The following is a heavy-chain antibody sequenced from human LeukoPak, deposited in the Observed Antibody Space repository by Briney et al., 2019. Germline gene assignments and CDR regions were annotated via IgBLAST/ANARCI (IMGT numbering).Heavy chain of an antibody. CDR2: IYYSGST. CDR1: GGSISSGDYY. D-gene: IGHD2-15*01. Sequence: SETLSLTCTVSGGSISSGDYYWSWIRQSPGKGLEYIGYIYYSGSTYYNPSLKSRITISLDTSKNQFSLKLSSVTPADTAVYYCARDRRDQSGWYYIPGGSWGQGTLVTVSS. CDR3: ARDRRDQSGWYYIPGGS. J-gene: IGHJ5*02. V-gene: IGHV4-30-4*08.